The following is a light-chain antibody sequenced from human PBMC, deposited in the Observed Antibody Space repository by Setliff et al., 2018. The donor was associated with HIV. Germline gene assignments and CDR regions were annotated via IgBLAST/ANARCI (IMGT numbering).Light chain of an antibody. CDR3: QSYDSSLSGSYV. CDR2: GNS. V-gene: IGLV1-40*01. Sequence: SALTQPPSVSGAPGQRVTFSCTGSSSNIGAGYDVHWYQQLPGTAPKLLIYGNSNRPSGVPDRFSGSKSGTSASLAITGLQAEDEADYYCQSYDSSLSGSYVFGTGTKVTVL. J-gene: IGLJ1*01. CDR1: SSNIGAGYD.